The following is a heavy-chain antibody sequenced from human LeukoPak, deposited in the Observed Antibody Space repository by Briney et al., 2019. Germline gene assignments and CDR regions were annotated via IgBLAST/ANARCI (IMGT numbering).Heavy chain of an antibody. CDR2: INHSGST. CDR3: ARRGVPAASFDY. D-gene: IGHD2-2*01. CDR1: GGSFSGYY. Sequence: PSETLSLTCAVYGGSFSGYYWSWIRQPPGKGLEWIGEINHSGSTNYNPSLKSRVTISVDTSKNQFSPKLSSVTAADTAVYYCARRGVPAASFDYWGQGTLVTVSS. J-gene: IGHJ4*02. V-gene: IGHV4-34*01.